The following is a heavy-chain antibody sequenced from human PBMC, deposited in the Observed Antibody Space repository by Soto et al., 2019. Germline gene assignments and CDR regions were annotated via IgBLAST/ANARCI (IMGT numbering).Heavy chain of an antibody. D-gene: IGHD6-13*01. CDR3: ARDQTIAVAGPYLDV. J-gene: IGHJ6*03. V-gene: IGHV4-31*03. Sequence: QVQLQESGPGLVKPSQTLSRTCSVSGGSISSGGYYWSWIRQRPGMGLEWIGYIFYLGNTYYNPSLKTRLTLSVDTSKNQFTLKLTSVSAADTAVYYCARDQTIAVAGPYLDVWGKGTTVTVSS. CDR1: GGSISSGGYY. CDR2: IFYLGNT.